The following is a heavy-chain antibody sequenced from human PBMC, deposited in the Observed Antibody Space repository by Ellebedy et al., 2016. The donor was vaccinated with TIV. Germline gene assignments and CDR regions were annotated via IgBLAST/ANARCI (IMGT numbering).Heavy chain of an antibody. CDR2: IYYRGPT. Sequence: MPSETLSLTCTVSGASIRSSSFFWGWLRQPPGKGLEWIGHIYYRGPTYSSPPLKSRVTISVDTSRNQFSLNLSAVTAADTAVYYCARVLRAGRSGDYFAYWGQGALVTVSS. V-gene: IGHV4-39*07. CDR1: GASIRSSSFF. D-gene: IGHD1-1*01. CDR3: ARVLRAGRSGDYFAY. J-gene: IGHJ4*02.